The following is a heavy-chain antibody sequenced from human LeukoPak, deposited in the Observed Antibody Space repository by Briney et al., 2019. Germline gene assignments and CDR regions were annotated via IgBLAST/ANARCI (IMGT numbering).Heavy chain of an antibody. CDR1: GFTFTKFW. D-gene: IGHD2-2*01. Sequence: GGSLRLSCAASGFTFTKFWMHWVRQAPGRGLVWVSRVKDDGISTLYADSVKGRFTISRDNAKNTLYLQMNSLRADDTALYYCATGPYAAFEMWGQGAMVTVSS. V-gene: IGHV3-74*01. J-gene: IGHJ3*02. CDR3: ATGPYAAFEM. CDR2: VKDDGIST.